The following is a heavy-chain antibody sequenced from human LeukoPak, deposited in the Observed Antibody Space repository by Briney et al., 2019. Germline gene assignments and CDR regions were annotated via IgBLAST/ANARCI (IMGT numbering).Heavy chain of an antibody. CDR3: ARDNFYYDSSGYSNWFDP. CDR2: IYYSGST. D-gene: IGHD3-22*01. Sequence: SETLSLTCTVSGGSISSYYWSWIRQPPGKGLEWIGYIYYSGSTNYNPSLKSRVTISVDTSKNQFSLKLSSVTAADTAVYYCARDNFYYDSSGYSNWFDPWGQGTLVTVSS. V-gene: IGHV4-59*01. CDR1: GGSISSYY. J-gene: IGHJ5*02.